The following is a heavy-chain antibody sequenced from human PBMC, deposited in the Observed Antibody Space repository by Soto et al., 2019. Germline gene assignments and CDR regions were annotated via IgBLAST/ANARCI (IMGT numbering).Heavy chain of an antibody. Sequence: EVQLVESGGGLVKPGASLRLSCAASGFTFSNYCMYWVRQAPGKGLEWVSRINSDGSASSYADSVKGRLTISRDNVKNTLYLQMDSLRAEDTAVYYCARGDCVGGTCYSLAGSFYYDMDVWGKGTTVTVFS. D-gene: IGHD2-15*01. CDR3: ARGDCVGGTCYSLAGSFYYDMDV. V-gene: IGHV3-74*02. CDR1: GFTFSNYC. CDR2: INSDGSAS. J-gene: IGHJ6*03.